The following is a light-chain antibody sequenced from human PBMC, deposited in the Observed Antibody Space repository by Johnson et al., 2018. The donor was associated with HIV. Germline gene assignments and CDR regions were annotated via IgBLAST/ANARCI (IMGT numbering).Light chain of an antibody. CDR2: DNN. J-gene: IGLJ1*01. V-gene: IGLV1-51*01. CDR1: SSNIGNNY. Sequence: SVLTQPPSVSAAPGQRVTISCSGSSSNIGNNYVSWYQHLPGTAPKLLIYDNNKRPSGIPDRFSGSKSGTSATLGITGLQTGDEADYYCGTWDSNLSVYFFGTGTKVSGL. CDR3: GTWDSNLSVYF.